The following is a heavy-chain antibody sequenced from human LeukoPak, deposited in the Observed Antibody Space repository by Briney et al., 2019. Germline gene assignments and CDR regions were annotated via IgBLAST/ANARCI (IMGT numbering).Heavy chain of an antibody. V-gene: IGHV4-39*01. CDR3: ARQYVVVVADPGDAFDI. CDR1: GGSISSSSYY. Sequence: SETLSLTCTVSGGSISSSSYYWGWLRQPPGQGLEWIVSIYYSGSTYYNPSLKSRVTISVDTSKNQFSLKLSSVTAADTAVYYCARQYVVVVADPGDAFDIWGQGTMVTVSS. CDR2: IYYSGST. D-gene: IGHD2-21*01. J-gene: IGHJ3*02.